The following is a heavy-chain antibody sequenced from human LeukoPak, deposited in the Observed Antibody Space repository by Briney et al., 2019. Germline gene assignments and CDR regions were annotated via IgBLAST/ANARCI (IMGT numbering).Heavy chain of an antibody. J-gene: IGHJ4*02. CDR1: GFTFSSYG. D-gene: IGHD2-8*01. CDR2: VEHDGTTK. CDR3: AKDPDCTSGICYTFFDY. V-gene: IGHV3-30*02. Sequence: GGSLRLSYAASGFTFSSYGMSWVRQAPGKGLEWVAFVEHDGTTKYYADSVKGRFSISRDNSKNTLYLQMNSLRAEDTAVYYCAKDPDCTSGICYTFFDYWGQGTLVTVSS.